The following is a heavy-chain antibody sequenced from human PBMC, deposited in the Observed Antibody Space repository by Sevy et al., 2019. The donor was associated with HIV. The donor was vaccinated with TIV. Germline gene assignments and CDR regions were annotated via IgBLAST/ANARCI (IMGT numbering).Heavy chain of an antibody. V-gene: IGHV3-23*01. CDR2: MTGSGGTI. D-gene: IGHD2-21*02. CDR3: AKDGLYGGDFEYFQD. Sequence: GGSLRLSCAASGFSFSSYAMSWVRQAPGKGLEWVSCMTGSGGTIYYGDSVKGRFTISRDNSKNTLYLQMNSLRADDTAVYYCAKDGLYGGDFEYFQDWGQGTLVTVSS. J-gene: IGHJ1*01. CDR1: GFSFSSYA.